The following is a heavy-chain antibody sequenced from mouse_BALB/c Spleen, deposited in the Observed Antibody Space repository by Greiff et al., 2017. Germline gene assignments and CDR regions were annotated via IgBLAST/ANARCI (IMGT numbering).Heavy chain of an antibody. D-gene: IGHD6-1*01. CDR3: ARGADSDY. Sequence: VQLQQSGAELVRSGASVKLSCTASGFNIKDYYMHWVKQRPEQGLEWIGWIDPENGDTEYAPKFQGKATMTVDKSSSTAYMQLSSLTSEDSAVYYCARGADSDYWGQGTTLTVSS. CDR1: GFNIKDYY. J-gene: IGHJ2*01. V-gene: IGHV14-4*02. CDR2: IDPENGDT.